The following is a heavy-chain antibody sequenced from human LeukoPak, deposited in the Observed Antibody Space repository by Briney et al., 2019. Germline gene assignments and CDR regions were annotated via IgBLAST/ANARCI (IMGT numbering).Heavy chain of an antibody. CDR3: ARLVAEAVKIARVYAFDI. Sequence: PSETLSLTCTVSGGSISSYYWSWIRQPAGKGLEWIGRIYTSGSTNYNPSLKSRVTISVDTSKNHFSLKLSSVTAADTAVYYCARLVAEAVKIARVYAFDIWGQGTMVTVSS. V-gene: IGHV4-4*07. J-gene: IGHJ3*02. D-gene: IGHD6-19*01. CDR1: GGSISSYY. CDR2: IYTSGST.